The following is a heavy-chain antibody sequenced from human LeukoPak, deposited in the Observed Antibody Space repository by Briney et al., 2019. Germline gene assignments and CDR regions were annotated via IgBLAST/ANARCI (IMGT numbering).Heavy chain of an antibody. CDR1: GGSISSGDYY. D-gene: IGHD3-22*01. V-gene: IGHV3-53*01. CDR3: ARVSSDSFWYFDL. Sequence: PSETLSLTCTVSGGSISSGDYYWSWVRQAPGRGLEWVSVIYIGGNTYYADSVKGRFTISRDNSKNTLYLQMNSLRAEDTAKYYCARVSSDSFWYFDLWGRGTLVTVSS. J-gene: IGHJ2*01. CDR2: IYIGGNT.